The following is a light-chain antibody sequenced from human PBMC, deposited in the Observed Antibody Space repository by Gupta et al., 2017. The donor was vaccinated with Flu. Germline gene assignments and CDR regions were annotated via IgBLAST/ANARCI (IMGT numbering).Light chain of an antibody. CDR1: QSIGTW. Sequence: DIQMTQSPSTLSASIGDRITITCRASQSIGTWLAWYQQRPGQAPNLLIYLASTLESGVPSRFSGSGSGTEFTLTISSLQPDDFADYYCQHKSSFPRTFGQGTKVEI. J-gene: IGKJ1*01. V-gene: IGKV1-5*03. CDR3: QHKSSFPRT. CDR2: LAS.